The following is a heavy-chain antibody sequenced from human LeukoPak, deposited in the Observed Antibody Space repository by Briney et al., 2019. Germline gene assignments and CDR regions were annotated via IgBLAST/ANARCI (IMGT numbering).Heavy chain of an antibody. D-gene: IGHD3-10*01. J-gene: IGHJ6*03. Sequence: GGSLRLSCAASGFTFSNAWMSWVRQAPGKGLEWVGRIKSKTDGGTTDYAAPVKGRFTISRDDSKNTLYLQMNSLKTEDTAVYYCIMARGVMSWYYYMDVWGKGTTVTISS. CDR3: IMARGVMSWYYYMDV. V-gene: IGHV3-15*01. CDR2: IKSKTDGGTT. CDR1: GFTFSNAW.